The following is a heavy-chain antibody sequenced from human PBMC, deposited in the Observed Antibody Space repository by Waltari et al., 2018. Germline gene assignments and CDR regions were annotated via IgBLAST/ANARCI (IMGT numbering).Heavy chain of an antibody. CDR1: GYSISSGYY. CDR3: ARLSRGTRGCDY. V-gene: IGHV4-38-2*01. CDR2: IYHSGST. Sequence: QVQLQESGPGLVKPSETLSLTCAVSGYSISSGYYWVWIRQPPGKGLEWIGSIYHSGSTVYNTSLKSRVTISVDTSKNQFSLKLSSVTAADTAVYYCARLSRGTRGCDYWGQGTLVTVSS. J-gene: IGHJ4*02. D-gene: IGHD3-10*01.